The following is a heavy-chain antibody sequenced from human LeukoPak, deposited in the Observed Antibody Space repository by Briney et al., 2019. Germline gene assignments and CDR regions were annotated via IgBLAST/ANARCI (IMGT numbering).Heavy chain of an antibody. CDR3: ARRCWDSSGWYDAFDI. J-gene: IGHJ3*02. CDR2: IYPGDSDT. Sequence: GESLKISCKGSGYSFTSYWIGWVRPMPGKGLGWMGIIYPGDSDTRYSPSFQGQVTISADKSISTAYLQWSSLKASDTAMYYCARRCWDSSGWYDAFDIWGQGTMVTVSS. V-gene: IGHV5-51*01. D-gene: IGHD6-19*01. CDR1: GYSFTSYW.